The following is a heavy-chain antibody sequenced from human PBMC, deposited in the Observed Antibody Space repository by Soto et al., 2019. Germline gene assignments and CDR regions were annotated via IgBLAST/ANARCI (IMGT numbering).Heavy chain of an antibody. CDR2: IYPGDSDT. CDR3: ARAGPAGGCSSTSCYEYYYGMDV. D-gene: IGHD2-2*01. Sequence: GESLKISCKGSGYSFTSYWIGWVRQMPGKGLEWMGIIYPGDSDTRYSPSFQGQVTISADKSISTAYLQWSSLKASDTAMYYCARAGPAGGCSSTSCYEYYYGMDVWGQGTTVTVSS. J-gene: IGHJ6*02. CDR1: GYSFTSYW. V-gene: IGHV5-51*01.